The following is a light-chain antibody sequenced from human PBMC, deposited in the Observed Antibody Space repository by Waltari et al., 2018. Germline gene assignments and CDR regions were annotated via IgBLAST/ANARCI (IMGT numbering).Light chain of an antibody. CDR2: DAS. V-gene: IGKV3D-11*01. CDR1: QAIASC. Sequence: IVLTQSPATLSLSPGERATLSCRASQAIASCLAWYQPKPGQAPRLLIYDASIRATGVPARFSGSGPGRDFTRTISSLEPEDSAVYYCQQRSSSITFGGGTKVEIK. CDR3: QQRSSSIT. J-gene: IGKJ4*01.